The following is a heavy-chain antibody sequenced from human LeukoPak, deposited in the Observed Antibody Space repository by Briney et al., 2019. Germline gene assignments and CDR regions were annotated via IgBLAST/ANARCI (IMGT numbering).Heavy chain of an antibody. CDR3: AGDRAQYYDDAFDI. V-gene: IGHV3-7*01. D-gene: IGHD3-3*01. CDR1: GFTFNIYW. CDR2: IKPDGSDV. Sequence: PGGSLGLSCAASGFTFNIYWMSWVRQAPGKGLEWVANIKPDGSDVYYLDSVKGRFTISRDNAQNSLYLQMNTLRVEDTAVYYCAGDRAQYYDDAFDIWGQGTMVTVSS. J-gene: IGHJ3*02.